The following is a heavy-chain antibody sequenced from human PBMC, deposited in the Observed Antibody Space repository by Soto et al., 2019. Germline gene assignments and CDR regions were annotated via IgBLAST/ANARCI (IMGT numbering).Heavy chain of an antibody. CDR2: ISYDGSNK. Sequence: GGSLRLSCAASGFTFSIYGMHWVRQSPGKGLEWVAVISYDGSNKYYADSVKGRFTISRDNSKNTLYLQMNSLRAEDTAVYYCAKASHLGYCSSTSCYYYGMDVWGQGTTVTVSS. V-gene: IGHV3-30*18. D-gene: IGHD2-2*01. CDR3: AKASHLGYCSSTSCYYYGMDV. CDR1: GFTFSIYG. J-gene: IGHJ6*02.